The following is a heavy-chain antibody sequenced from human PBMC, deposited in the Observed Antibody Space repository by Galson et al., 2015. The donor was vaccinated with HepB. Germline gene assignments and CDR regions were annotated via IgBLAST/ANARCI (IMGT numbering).Heavy chain of an antibody. V-gene: IGHV1-8*01. J-gene: IGHJ6*03. CDR3: ARGRKSLWFRELLYSYYYYMDV. CDR1: GYTFTSYD. D-gene: IGHD3-10*01. CDR2: MNPNSGNT. Sequence: SVKVSCKASGYTFTSYDINWVRQATGQGLEWMGWMNPNSGNTGYAQKFQGRVTMTRNTSISTAYMELSSLRSEDTAVYYCARGRKSLWFRELLYSYYYYMDVWGKGTTVTVSS.